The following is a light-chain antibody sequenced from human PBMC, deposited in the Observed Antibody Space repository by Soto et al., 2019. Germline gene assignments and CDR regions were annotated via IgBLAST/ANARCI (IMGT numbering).Light chain of an antibody. V-gene: IGLV2-8*01. CDR1: SSDVGGYNY. Sequence: QTVVTQPPSASGSPGQSVTISCTGTSSDVGGYNYVSWYQQHPGKAPKVMIYEVSKRPSGVPDRFSGSKSGNTASLTVSGLQAEDEADYYCSSYGGSNNLYVFGAGTKLTVL. CDR3: SSYGGSNNLYV. CDR2: EVS. J-gene: IGLJ1*01.